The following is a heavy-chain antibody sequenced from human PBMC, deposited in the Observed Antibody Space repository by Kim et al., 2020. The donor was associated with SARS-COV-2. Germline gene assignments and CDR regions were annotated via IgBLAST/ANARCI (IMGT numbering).Heavy chain of an antibody. CDR1: GGSFSGYY. V-gene: IGHV4-34*01. J-gene: IGHJ3*02. Sequence: SETLSLTCAVYGGSFSGYYWSWIRQPPGKGPEWIGEINHSGSTKYNPSLKSRVTISVDTSKNQFSLKLNSVTAADTAVYYCARDRGTIFGVVIINDAFDIWGQGTMVTVSS. CDR2: INHSGST. D-gene: IGHD3-3*01. CDR3: ARDRGTIFGVVIINDAFDI.